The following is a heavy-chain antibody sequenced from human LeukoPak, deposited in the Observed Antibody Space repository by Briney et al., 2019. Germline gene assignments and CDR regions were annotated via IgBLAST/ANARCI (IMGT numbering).Heavy chain of an antibody. CDR1: GFIFSSYG. D-gene: IGHD5-18*01. Sequence: PGGSLRLSCAASGFIFSSYGMHWVRQAPDKGLEWVAFIRYDGSRKYYADSVKGRFTISRDNSKNTLYLQMNSLRAEDTAVYYCARIATDTAMVWAPLDYWGQGTLVTVSS. CDR3: ARIATDTAMVWAPLDY. CDR2: IRYDGSRK. V-gene: IGHV3-30*02. J-gene: IGHJ4*02.